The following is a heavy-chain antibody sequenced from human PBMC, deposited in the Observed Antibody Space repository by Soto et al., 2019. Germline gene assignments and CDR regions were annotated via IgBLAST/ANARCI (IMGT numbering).Heavy chain of an antibody. V-gene: IGHV6-1*01. CDR3: ARGAYCSGGSRYWRFDP. CDR1: GDSVSSNSAA. CDR2: TYYRSKWYN. J-gene: IGHJ5*02. D-gene: IGHD2-15*01. Sequence: SQTLSLTCAISGDSVSSNSAAWNWIRQSPSRGLEWLGRTYYRSKWYNDYAVSVKSRITINPDTSKNQFSLQLNSVTPEDTAVYYCARGAYCSGGSRYWRFDPWGQGTLVTVSS.